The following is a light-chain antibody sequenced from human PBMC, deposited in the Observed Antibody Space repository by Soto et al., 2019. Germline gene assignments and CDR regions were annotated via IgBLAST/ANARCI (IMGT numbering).Light chain of an antibody. J-gene: IGKJ4*01. CDR2: DAS. Sequence: EIVMTQSLATLSVSPGERATLSCRASQSVSSDLAWYQQKPGQAPRLLIYDASTRATSIPARFSGSGSGTEFTLTISSLQSEDFALYYCQQYNDWPLTFGGGTKVEIK. V-gene: IGKV3-15*01. CDR3: QQYNDWPLT. CDR1: QSVSSD.